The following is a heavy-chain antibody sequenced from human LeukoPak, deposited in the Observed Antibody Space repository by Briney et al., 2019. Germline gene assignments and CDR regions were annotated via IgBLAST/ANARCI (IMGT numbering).Heavy chain of an antibody. D-gene: IGHD6-19*01. CDR1: GFTFSSYG. Sequence: GGSLRLSCAASGFTFSSYGMHWVRQAPGKGLEWVAVISYDGSNKYYADSAKGRFTISRDNSKNTLYLQMNSLRAEDTAVYYCAKDEMASSGSRYFDYWGQGTLVTVSS. J-gene: IGHJ4*02. V-gene: IGHV3-30*18. CDR2: ISYDGSNK. CDR3: AKDEMASSGSRYFDY.